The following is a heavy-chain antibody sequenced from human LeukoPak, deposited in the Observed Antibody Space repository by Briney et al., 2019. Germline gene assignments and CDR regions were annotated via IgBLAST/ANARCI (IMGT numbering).Heavy chain of an antibody. J-gene: IGHJ4*02. V-gene: IGHV3-11*04. CDR1: GFTFSDYY. D-gene: IGHD1-7*01. Sequence: GGSLRLSCAASGFTFSDYYMSWIRQAPGKGLEWVSYIRTSGTTIYHADSVKGRFTISRDNAKNSLYLQTNSLRAEDTAVYYCARAENNWNYVLDYWGQGTLVTVSS. CDR3: ARAENNWNYVLDY. CDR2: IRTSGTTI.